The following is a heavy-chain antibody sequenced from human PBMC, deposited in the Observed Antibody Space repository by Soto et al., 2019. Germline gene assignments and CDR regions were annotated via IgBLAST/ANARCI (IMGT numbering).Heavy chain of an antibody. Sequence: SETLSLTCTVSGASISGYYWGRIRQPPGMGLERIGHIYNSGSPNFNPSLKSRVTISVDTSKNQISLKLTSVTAADTAAYYCAKETIVNDFYYMDVWGKGTTVTVSS. CDR3: AKETIVNDFYYMDV. D-gene: IGHD2-15*01. V-gene: IGHV4-59*01. J-gene: IGHJ6*03. CDR2: IYNSGSP. CDR1: GASISGYY.